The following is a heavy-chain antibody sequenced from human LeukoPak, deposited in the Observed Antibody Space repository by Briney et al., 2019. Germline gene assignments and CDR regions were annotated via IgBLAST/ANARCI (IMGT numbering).Heavy chain of an antibody. CDR2: IYSGGST. CDR1: GFTVSSNY. V-gene: IGHV3-53*01. CDR3: ARHDYSNYIVFNY. J-gene: IGHJ4*02. Sequence: GGSLRLSCAASGFTVSSNYMTWVRQAPGKGLEWVSIIYSGGSTSYADSVKGRFTISRDNSKNTLYLQMNSLRAEDTAVYYCARHDYSNYIVFNYWGQGTPVTVSS. D-gene: IGHD4-11*01.